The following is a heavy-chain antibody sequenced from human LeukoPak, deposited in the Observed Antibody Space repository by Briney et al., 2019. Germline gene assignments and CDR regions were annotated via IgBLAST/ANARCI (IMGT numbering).Heavy chain of an antibody. J-gene: IGHJ4*02. CDR2: ISNDGINK. CDR3: ARDQGSSGLNDY. Sequence: GGSLRLSCAASGFTFNTFGMRWVRQAPGKELEWLALISNDGINKYYGDSVKGRFTISRDNSKNTLYLQMNSLRAEDTAVYYCARDQGSSGLNDYWGQGTLVTVSS. CDR1: GFTFNTFG. V-gene: IGHV3-30*03. D-gene: IGHD6-19*01.